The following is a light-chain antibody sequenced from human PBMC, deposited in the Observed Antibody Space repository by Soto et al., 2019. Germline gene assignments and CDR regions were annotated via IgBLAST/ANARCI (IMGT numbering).Light chain of an antibody. V-gene: IGKV1-5*01. CDR3: QQYNSYSPYT. CDR1: ENISRW. J-gene: IGKJ2*01. CDR2: EAS. Sequence: DIQMTQSPSTLSASVGDRVTITCRASENISRWLAWYQQKPGKAPKVLIYEASSLSSGVPSRFGGSGSGTEFTLTISGVQPDDFATYYCQQYNSYSPYTFGQGTKLDSK.